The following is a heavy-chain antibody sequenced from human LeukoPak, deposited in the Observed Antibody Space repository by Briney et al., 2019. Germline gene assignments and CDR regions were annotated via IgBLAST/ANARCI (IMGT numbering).Heavy chain of an antibody. CDR1: GFTFGDYA. CDR2: IRSKAYGETA. D-gene: IGHD1-1*01. Sequence: GVLRLSCTASGFTFGDYAMSWIRQAPGKGLEWVGFIRSKAYGETADYAASVKGRFTISRDDSKAIAYQQMNSLKTEDTAVYHCTRDRGAYNLYDYWGQGTLVTVSS. V-gene: IGHV3-49*03. CDR3: TRDRGAYNLYDY. J-gene: IGHJ4*02.